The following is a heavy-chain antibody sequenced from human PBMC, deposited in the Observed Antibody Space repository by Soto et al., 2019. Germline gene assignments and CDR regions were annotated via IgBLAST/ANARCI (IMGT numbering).Heavy chain of an antibody. D-gene: IGHD4-17*01. Sequence: SETLSLTCTVSAGSISSYSWSWIRQPPGKGLEWIGYIYYSGSTNYNPSLKGRVTISVDTSKNQFSLKLSSVTAADTAVYYCARDVSPLFGDYAVNGFDPWGQGTLVTVSS. CDR1: AGSISSYS. V-gene: IGHV4-59*01. CDR2: IYYSGST. J-gene: IGHJ5*02. CDR3: ARDVSPLFGDYAVNGFDP.